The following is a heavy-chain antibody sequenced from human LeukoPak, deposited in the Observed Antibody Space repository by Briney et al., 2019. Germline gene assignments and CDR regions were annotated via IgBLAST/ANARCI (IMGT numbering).Heavy chain of an antibody. V-gene: IGHV1-69*13. J-gene: IGHJ6*03. Sequence: SVKVSCKASGGTFSSYAISWVRQAPGQGLEWMGGIIPIFGTANYAQRFQGRVTITADESTSTAYMELSSLRSEDTAVYYCARAMVRGVRPPYYYYYYMDVWGKGTTVTVSS. CDR2: IIPIFGTA. D-gene: IGHD3-10*01. CDR1: GGTFSSYA. CDR3: ARAMVRGVRPPYYYYYYMDV.